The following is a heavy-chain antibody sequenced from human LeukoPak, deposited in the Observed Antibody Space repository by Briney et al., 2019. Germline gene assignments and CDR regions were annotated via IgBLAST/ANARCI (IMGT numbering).Heavy chain of an antibody. J-gene: IGHJ6*03. Sequence: SETLSLTCAVYGGSFSGYYWSWIRQPPGKGLEWIGEINHSGSTNYNPSPKSRVTISVDTSKNQFSLKLSSVTAADTAVYYCARAFYPGYYSYMAVWGKGTTVTVSS. CDR2: INHSGST. CDR1: GGSFSGYY. V-gene: IGHV4-34*01. D-gene: IGHD3-3*02. CDR3: ARAFYPGYYSYMAV.